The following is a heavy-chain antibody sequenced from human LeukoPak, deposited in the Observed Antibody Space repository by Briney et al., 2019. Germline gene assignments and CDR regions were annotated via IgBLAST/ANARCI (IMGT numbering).Heavy chain of an antibody. D-gene: IGHD3-3*01. CDR3: AKKLRFLEWLQVLDAFDI. CDR2: IYSGGTT. J-gene: IGHJ3*02. CDR1: GFTVSSNY. V-gene: IGHV3-66*01. Sequence: GGSLRLSCAASGFTVSSNYMSWVRQAPGKGLEWVSVIYSGGTTYYADSVKGRFTISRDNSKNALYLQMNSLRAEDTAVYYCAKKLRFLEWLQVLDAFDIWGQGTMVTVSS.